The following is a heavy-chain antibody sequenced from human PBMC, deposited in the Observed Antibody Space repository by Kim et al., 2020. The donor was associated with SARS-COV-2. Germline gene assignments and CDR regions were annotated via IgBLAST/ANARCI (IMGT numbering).Heavy chain of an antibody. V-gene: IGHV3-53*01. D-gene: IGHD4-17*01. CDR3: ARTYAVTTSLTQFVY. J-gene: IGHJ4*02. Sequence: SETGRFTISRDNSKTTLYLQMNSLRAVDTAVYYCARTYAVTTSLTQFVYWGQGTLVTVSS.